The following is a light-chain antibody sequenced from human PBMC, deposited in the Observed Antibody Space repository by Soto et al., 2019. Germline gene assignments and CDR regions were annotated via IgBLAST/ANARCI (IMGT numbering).Light chain of an antibody. J-gene: IGKJ2*01. V-gene: IGKV1-5*03. Sequence: DIQMTQFPPTLSASIGDRVTITCRASQTISSSLAWYQQKPGKAPKLLIYKASTLETGVPSRFSGSGSGTEFNLTISSLQPDDFATYYCHPYDSYSPYTFGQGPRLEIK. CDR2: KAS. CDR3: HPYDSYSPYT. CDR1: QTISSS.